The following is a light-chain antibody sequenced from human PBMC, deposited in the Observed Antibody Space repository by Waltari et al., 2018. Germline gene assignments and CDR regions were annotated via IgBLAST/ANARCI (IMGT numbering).Light chain of an antibody. J-gene: IGKJ1*01. CDR1: QSVSNHY. CDR2: AVS. V-gene: IGKV3-20*01. Sequence: EIVFTQSPGTLSLSPGDRATLSCRASQSVSNHYLAWYHPKPAQAPRLLICAVSSRPTGSPDRFSGSGAGTDFTLTISRLEPEDFAVYYCQQYGNSFWTFGQGTKVEIK. CDR3: QQYGNSFWT.